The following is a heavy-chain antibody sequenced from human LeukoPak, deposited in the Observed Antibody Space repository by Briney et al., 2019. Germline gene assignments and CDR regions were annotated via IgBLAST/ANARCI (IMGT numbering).Heavy chain of an antibody. V-gene: IGHV3-33*01. Sequence: QPGRSLRLSCAAWGFTFSSFDMHWVPQAPGNGLEGVAAIWSDGRSLYYADSVKGRFTISRDNSKNTLYLQMNSLRAEDTAVYYCVRELPPVVSYYFDYWGQGTLVTVSS. CDR1: GFTFSSFD. CDR3: VRELPPVVSYYFDY. CDR2: IWSDGRSL. D-gene: IGHD2-15*01. J-gene: IGHJ4*02.